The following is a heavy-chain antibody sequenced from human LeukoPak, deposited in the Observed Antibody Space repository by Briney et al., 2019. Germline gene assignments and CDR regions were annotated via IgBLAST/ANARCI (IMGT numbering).Heavy chain of an antibody. V-gene: IGHV3-7*01. CDR2: IKEDGSEK. D-gene: IGHD3-10*01. J-gene: IGHJ6*03. Sequence: GGSLRLSCAASGFTFSIYWMSWVRQTPGKGLEWVANIKEDGSEKYYMDSVRGRFTISRDNSKNSLYLQMNSLRADDTAIYYCARERREKNYGHPYYYMDLWGKGTTVTFS. CDR1: GFTFSIYW. CDR3: ARERREKNYGHPYYYMDL.